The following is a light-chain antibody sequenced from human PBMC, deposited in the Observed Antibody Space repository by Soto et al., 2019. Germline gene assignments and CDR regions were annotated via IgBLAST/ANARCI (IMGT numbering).Light chain of an antibody. CDR2: DAS. CDR1: QSLRSS. J-gene: IGKJ1*01. CDR3: QQYNNWPQT. V-gene: IGKV3-15*01. Sequence: ETLMTQSADTLSVSLGERATLSCRASQSLRSSLAWYQQKPGQAPRLLIYDASTRATGIPARFSGSGSGTDFTLTISGLQSEDFAVYYCQQYNNWPQTSGQGTKVDI.